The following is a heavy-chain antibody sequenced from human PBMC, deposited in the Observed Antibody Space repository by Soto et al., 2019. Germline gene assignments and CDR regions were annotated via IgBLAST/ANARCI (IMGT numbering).Heavy chain of an antibody. D-gene: IGHD1-20*01. V-gene: IGHV4-34*01. CDR3: AGRLSLSITGRKRGLFDY. J-gene: IGHJ4*02. CDR1: GGSFSGYY. CDR2: INHSGST. Sequence: PSETLSLTCAVYGGSFSGYYWSWIRQPPGKGLEWIGEINHSGSTNYNPSLKSRVTISVDTSKNQFSLKLSSVTAADTAVYYCAGRLSLSITGRKRGLFDYWGQGTLVTVSS.